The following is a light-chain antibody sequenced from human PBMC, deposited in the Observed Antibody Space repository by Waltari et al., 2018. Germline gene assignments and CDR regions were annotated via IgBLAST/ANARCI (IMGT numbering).Light chain of an antibody. V-gene: IGKV1-39*01. CDR1: QSVKNF. CDR3: QQSNSANT. CDR2: AAS. Sequence: DIQLTQSPSTLSASLGDRVTITCRASQSVKNFLNWYQQKQGTAPKLLIFAASNLQSGVPSRFSGSGSETVFTLTISSLQPEDFATYYCQQSNSANTFGQGTKLDIK. J-gene: IGKJ2*01.